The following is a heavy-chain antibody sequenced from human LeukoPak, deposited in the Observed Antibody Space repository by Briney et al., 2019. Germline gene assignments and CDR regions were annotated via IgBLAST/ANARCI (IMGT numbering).Heavy chain of an antibody. J-gene: IGHJ4*02. D-gene: IGHD4-17*01. CDR3: ARVALLAYGDYFDY. CDR1: GGSFSGYY. CDR2: INHSGST. V-gene: IGHV4-34*01. Sequence: SETLSLTCAVYGGSFSGYYWSWIRQPPGKGLEWIGEINHSGSTNYNPSLKSRVTISVDTSKNQFSLKLSSVTAADTAVYYCARVALLAYGDYFDYWGQGTLVTVSS.